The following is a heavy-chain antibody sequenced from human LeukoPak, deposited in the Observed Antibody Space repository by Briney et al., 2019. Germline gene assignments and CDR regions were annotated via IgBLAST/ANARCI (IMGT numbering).Heavy chain of an antibody. CDR2: ISVSGGST. V-gene: IGHV3-23*01. Sequence: PGWALRVSCPASRWTFSSYAMSGLGQAPASARDGVSAISVSGGSTYYADSVKGRFTISRDNSKNTLYLQMNSLRAEDTAVYYCAKLTIGYYYGMDVWGQGTTVTVSS. D-gene: IGHD1-1*01. CDR1: RWTFSSYA. J-gene: IGHJ6*02. CDR3: AKLTIGYYYGMDV.